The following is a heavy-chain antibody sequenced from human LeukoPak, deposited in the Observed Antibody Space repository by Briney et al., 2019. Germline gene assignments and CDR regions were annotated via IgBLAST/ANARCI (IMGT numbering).Heavy chain of an antibody. CDR2: IYHSGST. CDR1: GGSISSGGYY. D-gene: IGHD6-13*01. V-gene: IGHV4-30-2*01. CDR3: ASEGAAAGRRWYFDY. J-gene: IGHJ4*02. Sequence: HPSKTLSLTCTVSGGSISSGGYYWSWIRQPPGKGLEWIGHIYHSGSTYYNPSLKSRVTISVDRSKNQFSLKLSSVTAADTAVYYCASEGAAAGRRWYFDYWGQGTLVTVSS.